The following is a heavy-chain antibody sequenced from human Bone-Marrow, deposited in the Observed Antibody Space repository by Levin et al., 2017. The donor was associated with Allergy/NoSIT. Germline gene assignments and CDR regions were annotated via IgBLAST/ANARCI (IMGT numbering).Heavy chain of an antibody. CDR3: ARSHPLTGTTHFSYQDGMDV. CDR1: GFDFHIYV. V-gene: IGHV3-21*01. J-gene: IGHJ6*02. Sequence: ASVKVSCEASGFDFHIYVMHWVRQAPGKGLEWLSSITTSSNYRYYIESVKGRFIISRDNGRNSLYLQMNSLRAEDTAVYYCARSHPLTGTTHFSYQDGMDVWGLGTTVTVSS. CDR2: ITTSSNYR. D-gene: IGHD1/OR15-1a*01.